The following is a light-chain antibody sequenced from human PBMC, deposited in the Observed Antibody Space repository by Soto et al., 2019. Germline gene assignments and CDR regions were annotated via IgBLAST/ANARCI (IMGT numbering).Light chain of an antibody. CDR2: RNN. V-gene: IGLV1-47*01. CDR1: SSNIGSNY. J-gene: IGLJ1*01. Sequence: QSVLTQPPSASGTPGQRVTISCSGSSSNIGSNYVYWYQQLPGTAPKLLIYRNNQRPSGVPDRFSGSKSGTSASLAISGLRSEDDADYYCAAGDDSLKVFGTGTKLTVL. CDR3: AAGDDSLKV.